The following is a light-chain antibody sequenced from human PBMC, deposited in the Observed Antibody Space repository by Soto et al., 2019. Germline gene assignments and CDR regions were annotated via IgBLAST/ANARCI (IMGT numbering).Light chain of an antibody. V-gene: IGLV2-14*01. CDR1: SSDVGGYNY. CDR3: SSYTSSSTVV. J-gene: IGLJ2*01. CDR2: DVS. Sequence: QSALTQPASVSGSPGQSITISCTGTSSDVGGYNYVSWYQQHPGKAPKLMIYDVSNRPSGVSNRFSGSKSGNTASLTISGLQAASEADYYCSSYTSSSTVVLGGATKLTV.